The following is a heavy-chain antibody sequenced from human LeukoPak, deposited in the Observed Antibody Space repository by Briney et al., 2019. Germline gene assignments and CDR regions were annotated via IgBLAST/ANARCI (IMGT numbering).Heavy chain of an antibody. J-gene: IGHJ5*02. CDR2: ISAYNGNT. D-gene: IGHD3-9*01. V-gene: IGHV1-18*01. Sequence: ASVKVSCKASGYSFTDYYMHWVRQAPGQGLEWMGWISAYNGNTNYAQKLQGRVTMTTDTSTSTAYMELRSLRSDDTAVYYCARGGYDILTGYYNWFDPWGQGTLVTVSS. CDR1: GYSFTDYY. CDR3: ARGGYDILTGYYNWFDP.